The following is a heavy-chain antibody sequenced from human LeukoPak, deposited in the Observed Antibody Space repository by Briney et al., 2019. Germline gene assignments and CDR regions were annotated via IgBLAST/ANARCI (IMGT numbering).Heavy chain of an antibody. J-gene: IGHJ4*02. CDR3: AIQVVGIFDY. Sequence: GGSLRLSCAASGFTFSSYAMHWVRQAPGKGLEWVAVISYDGSNKYYADSVKGRFTISRDSSKNTLYLQMNSLRAEDTAVYYCAIQVVGIFDYWGQGTLVTVSS. CDR1: GFTFSSYA. D-gene: IGHD2-21*01. CDR2: ISYDGSNK. V-gene: IGHV3-30-3*01.